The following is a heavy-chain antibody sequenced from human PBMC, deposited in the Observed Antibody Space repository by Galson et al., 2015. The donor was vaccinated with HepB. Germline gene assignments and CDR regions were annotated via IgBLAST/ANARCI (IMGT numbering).Heavy chain of an antibody. J-gene: IGHJ4*02. CDR3: ASSFLNTVTLGY. CDR2: FSSSSSYI. CDR1: GFTFSRYS. D-gene: IGHD4-17*01. V-gene: IGHV3-21*01. Sequence: SLRLSCAASGFTFSRYSMNWVRQAPGKGLEWVSSFSSSSSYIYYADSVKGRFTISRDNAKNSLFLQMNSLRAEDTAVFYCASSFLNTVTLGYWGQGTLVTVSS.